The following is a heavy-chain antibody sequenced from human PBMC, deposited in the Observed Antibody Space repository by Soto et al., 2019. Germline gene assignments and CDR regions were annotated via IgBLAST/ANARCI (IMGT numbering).Heavy chain of an antibody. J-gene: IGHJ4*02. Sequence: GGSLRLSCAASGFTFSSYAMSWVRQAPGKGLEWVSAISGSGGSTYYADSVKGRFTISRDNSKNTLYLQMNSLRAEDTAVYYCARSGDNYNRLDYWGQGTPVTVSS. CDR1: GFTFSSYA. CDR2: ISGSGGST. D-gene: IGHD1-1*01. CDR3: ARSGDNYNRLDY. V-gene: IGHV3-23*01.